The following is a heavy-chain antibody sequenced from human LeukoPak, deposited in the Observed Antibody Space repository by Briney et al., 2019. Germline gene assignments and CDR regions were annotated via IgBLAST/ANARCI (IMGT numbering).Heavy chain of an antibody. V-gene: IGHV4-39*07. CDR3: ARGLYSGSYFSMEYFDY. D-gene: IGHD1-26*01. Sequence: PSETLSLTCTVSGGSISSSSYFWAWIRQPPGKGLEWIGSIYYSGSTNYNPSLKSRVTMSVDTSKNQFSLKLSSVTAADTAVYYCARGLYSGSYFSMEYFDYWGQGTLVTVSS. J-gene: IGHJ4*02. CDR2: IYYSGST. CDR1: GGSISSSSYF.